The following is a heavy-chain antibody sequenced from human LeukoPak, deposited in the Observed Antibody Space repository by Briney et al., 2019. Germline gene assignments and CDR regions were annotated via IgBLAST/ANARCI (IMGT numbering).Heavy chain of an antibody. CDR3: ARYDDIVVVPAAIDSLYYYYYGMDV. D-gene: IGHD2-2*01. CDR2: IKQDGSEK. J-gene: IGHJ6*02. CDR1: GFTFSTYW. V-gene: IGHV3-7*01. Sequence: PGGSLRLSCAASGFTFSTYWMSWVRQAPGKGLEWVANIKQDGSEKYYVDSVKGRFTISRDNAKNSLNLQMNSLRAEDTAVYYCARYDDIVVVPAAIDSLYYYYYGMDVWGQGTTVTVSS.